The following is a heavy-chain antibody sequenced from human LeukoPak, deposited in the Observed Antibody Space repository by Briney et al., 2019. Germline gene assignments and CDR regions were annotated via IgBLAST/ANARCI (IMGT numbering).Heavy chain of an antibody. V-gene: IGHV3-23*01. CDR1: GFTFSSYA. CDR3: AKVRTYFYHGLDV. J-gene: IGHJ6*02. CDR2: ISASTSGT. D-gene: IGHD1-14*01. Sequence: GGSLRLSCAASGFTFSSYAMSWARQAPGKGLEWVSGISASTSGTYYADSVKGRFTISRDNSKDTVFLQMNSLRAEDTAVYYCAKVRTYFYHGLDVWGQGTTVTVSS.